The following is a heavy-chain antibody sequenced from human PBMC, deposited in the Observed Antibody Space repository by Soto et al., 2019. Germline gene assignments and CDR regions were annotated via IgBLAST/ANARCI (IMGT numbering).Heavy chain of an antibody. V-gene: IGHV1-18*01. CDR3: AREGPAPYYYYGMDV. CDR2: ISGYNGNT. CDR1: GYTFTNYG. Sequence: QVQVVQSGDEVKKPGASVKVSCKASGYTFTNYGFSWVRQAPGQGLEWMGWISGYNGNTKYAEKFQGRVTMTTDTSTXTGHMELRSLRSDDTAVYYCAREGPAPYYYYGMDVWGQGTAVTVSS. J-gene: IGHJ6*02.